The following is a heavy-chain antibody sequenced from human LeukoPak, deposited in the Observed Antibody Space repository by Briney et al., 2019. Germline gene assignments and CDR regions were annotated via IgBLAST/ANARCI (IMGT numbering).Heavy chain of an antibody. CDR3: ARAYYYGSGSYFFPPDY. CDR2: IYSCGST. V-gene: IGHV3-66*01. CDR1: GFTVSSNY. D-gene: IGHD3-10*01. Sequence: PGGSLRLSCAASGFTVSSNYMSWVRQAPGKGLEWVSVIYSCGSTYYADSVKGRFTISRDNAKNSLYLQMNSLRAEDTAVYYCARAYYYGSGSYFFPPDYWGQGTLVTVSS. J-gene: IGHJ4*02.